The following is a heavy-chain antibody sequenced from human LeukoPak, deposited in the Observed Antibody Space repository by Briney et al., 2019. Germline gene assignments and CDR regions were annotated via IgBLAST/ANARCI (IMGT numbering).Heavy chain of an antibody. CDR1: GFTFSSYS. CDR2: ISSSSSTI. D-gene: IGHD3-10*01. J-gene: IGHJ5*02. V-gene: IGHV3-48*01. CDR3: ARDRGYGSGSPGWFDP. Sequence: GGSLRLSCAASGFTFSSYSMNWVRQAPGKGLEWVSYISSSSSTIHYADSVKGRFTISRDNSKNTLYLQMNSLRAEDTAVYYCARDRGYGSGSPGWFDPWGQGTLVTVSS.